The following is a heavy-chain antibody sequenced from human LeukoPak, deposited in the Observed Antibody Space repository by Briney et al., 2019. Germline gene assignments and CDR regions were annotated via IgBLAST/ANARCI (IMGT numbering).Heavy chain of an antibody. CDR3: ATSAGATTYYYYGMDV. D-gene: IGHD1-26*01. V-gene: IGHV1-24*01. CDR1: GYTLTELS. CDR2: FDPEDGET. Sequence: ASVKVSCKVSGYTLTELSMHWVRQAPGKGLEWMGGFDPEDGETIYAQKFQGRVTMTEDTSTDTAYMELSSLRSEDTAVYYCATSAGATTYYYYGMDVWGQGTTVTVS. J-gene: IGHJ6*02.